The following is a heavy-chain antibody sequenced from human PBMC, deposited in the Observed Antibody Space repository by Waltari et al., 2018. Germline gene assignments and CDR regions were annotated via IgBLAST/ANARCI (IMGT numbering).Heavy chain of an antibody. Sequence: EVQLVESGGGLIQPGGSLRLSFAASGFPFSSTYMSWGRQAPGKGLEGVSVIYSGGSTYCADSVKGRFTISRDNSKNTLYLQMNSLRAEDTAVYYCARVGAGYSLYWGQGTLVTVSS. CDR1: GFPFSSTY. CDR3: ARVGAGYSLY. D-gene: IGHD5-18*01. J-gene: IGHJ4*02. V-gene: IGHV3-53*01. CDR2: IYSGGST.